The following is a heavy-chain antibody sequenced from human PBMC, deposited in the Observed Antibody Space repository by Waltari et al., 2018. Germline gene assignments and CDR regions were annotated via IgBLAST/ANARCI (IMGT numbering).Heavy chain of an antibody. V-gene: IGHV1-18*01. CDR1: GYTFTSYG. CDR2: ISAYNGNT. J-gene: IGHJ4*02. Sequence: QVQLVQSGAEVKKPGASVTVSCKASGYTFTSYGISWVRQAPGQGLEWMGWISAYNGNTNYAQKLQGRVTMTTDTSTSTAYMELRSLRSDDTAVYYCARDHDLNYYGSGSYYLFDYWGQGTLVTVSS. CDR3: ARDHDLNYYGSGSYYLFDY. D-gene: IGHD3-10*01.